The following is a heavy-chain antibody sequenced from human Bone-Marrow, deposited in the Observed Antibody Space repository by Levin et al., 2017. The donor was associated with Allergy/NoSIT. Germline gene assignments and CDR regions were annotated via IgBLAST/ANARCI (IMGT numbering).Heavy chain of an antibody. J-gene: IGHJ4*02. CDR2: IFHSGST. D-gene: IGHD1-26*01. V-gene: IGHV4-30-2*01. CDR1: GGSISSGGYS. CDR3: ARVSFLGMG. Sequence: SETLSLTCAVSGGSISSGGYSWSWIRQPPGKGLEWIGYIFHSGSTSYNPSLKSRVTISVDRSKNQFSLKLSSVTAADTTVYYGARVSFLGMGWGQGTLVTVSS.